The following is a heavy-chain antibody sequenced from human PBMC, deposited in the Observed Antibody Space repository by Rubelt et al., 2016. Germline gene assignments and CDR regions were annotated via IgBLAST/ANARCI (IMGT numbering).Heavy chain of an antibody. V-gene: IGHV4-34*01. D-gene: IGHD6-19*01. Sequence: QVQLQQWGAGLLKPSETLSLTCAVYGGSFSGYYWSWIRQPPGKGLEWIGEINHSGSTNYNPSLKSRVTISVAPSNNQFSLKLGLVTAADTAVYYCARGPRFVSIAVVGAIYYWGQGTLVTVSS. CDR3: ARGPRFVSIAVVGAIYY. J-gene: IGHJ4*02. CDR1: GGSFSGYY. CDR2: INHSGST.